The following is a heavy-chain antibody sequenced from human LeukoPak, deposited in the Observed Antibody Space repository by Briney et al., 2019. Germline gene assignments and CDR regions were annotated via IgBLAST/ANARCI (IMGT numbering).Heavy chain of an antibody. CDR2: MNPNSGNT. CDR3: ARGSRGDSWSGYYRGNWFDP. D-gene: IGHD3-3*01. CDR1: GYTFTSYD. V-gene: IGHV1-8*01. J-gene: IGHJ5*02. Sequence: ASVKVSCKASGYTFTSYDINWVRQATGQGLEWMGWMNPNSGNTGYAQKFQGRVTMTRNTSISTAYMELSSLRSEDTAVYYCARGSRGDSWSGYYRGNWFDPWGQGTLVTVSS.